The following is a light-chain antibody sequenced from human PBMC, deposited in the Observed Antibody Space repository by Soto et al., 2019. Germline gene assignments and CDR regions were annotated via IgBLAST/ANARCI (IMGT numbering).Light chain of an antibody. CDR3: QQYDNFPRT. Sequence: DIQMTQSPSSLSASVGDRVTITCQASQDISNFLNWYQQKPGRAPKVLIFDASNLKTGVPSRFSGTGSGTHFSFTISSLQPEDIATYYCQQYDNFPRTFGQGTTVEIK. J-gene: IGKJ1*01. CDR2: DAS. V-gene: IGKV1-33*01. CDR1: QDISNF.